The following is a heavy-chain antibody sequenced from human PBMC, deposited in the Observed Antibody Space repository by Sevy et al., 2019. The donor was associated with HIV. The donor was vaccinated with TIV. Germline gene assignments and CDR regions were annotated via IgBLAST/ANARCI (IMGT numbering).Heavy chain of an antibody. CDR1: GYTFTGYY. D-gene: IGHD2-15*01. Sequence: ASVKVSCKASGYTFTGYYIHWVRQAPGQGLEWMGRFSPMNGDTDYAQKFQGRVTMTRDTSISAAYLDVTRLRSDDTATYYCARAYCSDGSGYEGAYWGQGTLVTVSS. J-gene: IGHJ4*02. CDR3: ARAYCSDGSGYEGAY. CDR2: FSPMNGDT. V-gene: IGHV1-2*06.